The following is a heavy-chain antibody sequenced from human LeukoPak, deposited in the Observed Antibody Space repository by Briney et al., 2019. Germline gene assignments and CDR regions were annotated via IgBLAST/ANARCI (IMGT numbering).Heavy chain of an antibody. J-gene: IGHJ4*02. CDR1: GYTFTGTY. CDR3: ARTSPDSSGWYGVGYYFDY. V-gene: IGHV1-2*02. D-gene: IGHD6-19*01. Sequence: ASVRLSCKASGYTFTGTYIHWVRKAPGQGLEWMGWISPNNGVTNYGQKFQGRVTMTWDTSISTAYMELARLTSDDAAVYYCARTSPDSSGWYGVGYYFDYWGQGTLVTVSS. CDR2: ISPNNGVT.